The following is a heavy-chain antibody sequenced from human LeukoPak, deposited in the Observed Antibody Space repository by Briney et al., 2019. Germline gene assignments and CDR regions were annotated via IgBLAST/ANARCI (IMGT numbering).Heavy chain of an antibody. D-gene: IGHD2-2*01. CDR1: GFTFSSYW. J-gene: IGHJ3*02. CDR3: ARYCSSTSCYGLDAFDI. Sequence: GGSLRLSCAASGFTFSSYWMHWVRQAPGKGLVWVSRINTDGSSTSYADSVKGRFTISRDNAKNTLYLQMNSLRAEDTAVYYCARYCSSTSCYGLDAFDIWGQGTMVTVSS. CDR2: INTDGSST. V-gene: IGHV3-74*01.